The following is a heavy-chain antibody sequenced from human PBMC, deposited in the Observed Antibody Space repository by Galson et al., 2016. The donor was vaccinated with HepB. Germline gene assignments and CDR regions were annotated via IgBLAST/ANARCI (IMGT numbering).Heavy chain of an antibody. CDR1: GFTFRSYG. V-gene: IGHV3-30*03. Sequence: SLRLSCAASGFTFRSYGIHWVRQAPGKGLEWVALISYDGSNNYYADSVRGRFTISRDNSKNTLYLQMNSLRAEDTAVYFCARDERSGYIYPSYYYHGMDVWGQGTVVTVSS. CDR2: ISYDGSNN. CDR3: ARDERSGYIYPSYYYHGMDV. J-gene: IGHJ6*02. D-gene: IGHD5-24*01.